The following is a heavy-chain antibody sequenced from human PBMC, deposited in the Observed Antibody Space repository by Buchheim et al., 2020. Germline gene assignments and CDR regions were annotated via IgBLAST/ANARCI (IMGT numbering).Heavy chain of an antibody. CDR2: TRNKANSYTT. Sequence: EVHLVESGGGLVQPGGSLRLSCAASGFTFSDHYMDWVRQAPGKGLEWVGRTRNKANSYTTEYAASVKGRFTISRDDSKNSLYLQMNSLKTEDTAVYYCARVSDFWSGYDYYYGMDVWGQGTT. V-gene: IGHV3-72*01. J-gene: IGHJ6*02. D-gene: IGHD3-3*01. CDR3: ARVSDFWSGYDYYYGMDV. CDR1: GFTFSDHY.